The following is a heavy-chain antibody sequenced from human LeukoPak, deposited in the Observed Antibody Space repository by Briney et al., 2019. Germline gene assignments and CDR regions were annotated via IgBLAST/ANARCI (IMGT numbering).Heavy chain of an antibody. CDR3: ARGRSQFDY. V-gene: IGHV4-59*01. J-gene: IGHJ4*02. CDR1: GGSISSYY. CDR2: IYYSGST. Sequence: PETLSLTCTVSGGSISSYYWSWIRQPPGKGLEWIGYIYYSGSTNYNPSLKSRVTISVDTPKNQLSLKLSSVTAADTAVYYCARGRSQFDYWGQGTLVTVSS. D-gene: IGHD2-15*01.